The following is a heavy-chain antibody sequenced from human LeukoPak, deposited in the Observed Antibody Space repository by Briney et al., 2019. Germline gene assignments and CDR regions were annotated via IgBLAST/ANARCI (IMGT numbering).Heavy chain of an antibody. CDR3: PGQEGSNFDY. J-gene: IGHJ4*02. D-gene: IGHD3/OR15-3a*01. CDR1: GGSISSYY. CDR2: IYYSGST. Sequence: PSETLSLTCTVSGGSISSYYWSWIRQPPGKGLEWIGYIYYSGSTNYNPSLKSRVTISVDKSNNQFSLKLSSMPAADTPVYYCPGQEGSNFDYSGQETLVTVSS. V-gene: IGHV4-59*08.